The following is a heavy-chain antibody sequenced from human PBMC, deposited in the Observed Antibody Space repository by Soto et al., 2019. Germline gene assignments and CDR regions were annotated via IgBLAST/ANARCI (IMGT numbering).Heavy chain of an antibody. CDR3: VRDRYSSSGWFDP. CDR2: TYYRSRFFS. V-gene: IGHV6-1*01. J-gene: IGHJ5*02. Sequence: SLTCAISGDSVSSYSAAWNWIRQSPSGGLEWLGRTYYRSRFFSDYAESVKSRIIINPDTSKNQFSLQLKSVTPEDTAVYYCVRDRYSSSGWFDPWCQGTPGTVSS. CDR1: GDSVSSYSAA. D-gene: IGHD3-10*01.